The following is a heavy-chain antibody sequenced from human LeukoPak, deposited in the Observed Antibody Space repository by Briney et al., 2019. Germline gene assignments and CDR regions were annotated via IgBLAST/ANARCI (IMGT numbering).Heavy chain of an antibody. Sequence: GGSLRLSCAASVFTFSNAWMSCVRQAPGKGLEWVGRIKSKTDGGTTDYAAPVKGRFTISRDDSKNTLYLQMNSLKTEDTAVYYCSTHLCYGDYAPYYFDYWGQGTLVTVSS. J-gene: IGHJ4*02. V-gene: IGHV3-15*01. CDR1: VFTFSNAW. CDR2: IKSKTDGGTT. CDR3: STHLCYGDYAPYYFDY. D-gene: IGHD4-17*01.